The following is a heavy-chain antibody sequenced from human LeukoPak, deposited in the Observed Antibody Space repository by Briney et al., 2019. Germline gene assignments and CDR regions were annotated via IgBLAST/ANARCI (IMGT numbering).Heavy chain of an antibody. CDR1: GGSVNGYY. CDR2: IYSSGDI. D-gene: IGHD2-21*02. V-gene: IGHV4-59*02. CDR3: ARQPPNTASFDY. J-gene: IGHJ4*02. Sequence: PSETLSLTCAVSGGSVNGYYWSWIRQTPGMGLEWIGYIYSSGDINYNPSLTSRLTMSVDTSNNQVSLKLSSVTAADTAVYFCARQPPNTASFDYWGQGTLVTVPS.